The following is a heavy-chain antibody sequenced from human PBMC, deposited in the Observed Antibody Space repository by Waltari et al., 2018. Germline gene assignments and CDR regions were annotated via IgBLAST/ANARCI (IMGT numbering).Heavy chain of an antibody. Sequence: QVQLVQSGAEVKKPGASVKVSCKDSGYTVTSYAINWVRKAPGQGLAWMGWMNPNSGNTGYAQKFQGSVTITRNTSISTAYMELSSLISEDTAVYYCARGIFAGGDYWGQGTLVTVSS. D-gene: IGHD3-3*02. J-gene: IGHJ4*02. V-gene: IGHV1-8*03. CDR1: GYTVTSYA. CDR2: MNPNSGNT. CDR3: ARGIFAGGDY.